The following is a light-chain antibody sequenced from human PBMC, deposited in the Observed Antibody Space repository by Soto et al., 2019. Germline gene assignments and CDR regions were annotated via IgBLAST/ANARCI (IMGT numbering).Light chain of an antibody. CDR1: QSVRSN. V-gene: IGKV3D-15*01. CDR3: QQYNNWPPIT. J-gene: IGKJ5*01. CDR2: DAS. Sequence: EMVMTQAPATLSVSAGDRDTLSGRARQSVRSNLAWYQQKPGQAPRLVIYDASTRATGIPARFSGSGCGTEFILTISSLQSEDFGVYYCQQYNNWPPITFGQGTRLEIK.